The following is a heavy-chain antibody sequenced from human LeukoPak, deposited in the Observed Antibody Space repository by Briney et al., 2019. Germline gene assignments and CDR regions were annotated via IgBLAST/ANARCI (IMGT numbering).Heavy chain of an antibody. V-gene: IGHV3-49*03. CDR2: IRSKAYGGTT. Sequence: PGGSLRLSCTASGFTFGDYAMSWFRQAPGKGLEWVGFIRSKAYGGTTEYAASVKGRFTISRDDSKSIAYLQMNSLKTEDTAVYYCTRVKARTVTTGPFDYWGQGTLVTVSS. CDR1: GFTFGDYA. D-gene: IGHD4-17*01. CDR3: TRVKARTVTTGPFDY. J-gene: IGHJ4*02.